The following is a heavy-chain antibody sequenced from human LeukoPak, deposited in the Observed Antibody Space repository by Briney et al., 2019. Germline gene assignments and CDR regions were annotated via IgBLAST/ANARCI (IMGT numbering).Heavy chain of an antibody. D-gene: IGHD6-19*01. V-gene: IGHV3-23*01. CDR2: ISGSGGST. J-gene: IGHJ4*02. CDR1: GFSFSSYA. Sequence: GGSLRLSCAASGFSFSSYAMRWVPQAPGKGLERVSAISGSGGSTYYADSVKGRFTIYRDNSKNTLYLQMDSMRAEDTAVYYWAKVAVAGYYFDYWGQGTLVTDSS. CDR3: AKVAVAGYYFDY.